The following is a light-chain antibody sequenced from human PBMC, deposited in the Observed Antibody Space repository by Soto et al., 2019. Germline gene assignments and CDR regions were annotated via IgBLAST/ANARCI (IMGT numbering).Light chain of an antibody. CDR2: DAS. V-gene: IGKV3-11*01. J-gene: IGKJ3*01. Sequence: EIVLTQSPATLSLSPGERATLSCRASQSVSSYLAWYQQKPGQAPRLLIYDASNRATGIPARFSGSGSGTDFTLTISSLQPEDVATYYCQQRSSWTFTFGPGTKVDIX. CDR3: QQRSSWTFT. CDR1: QSVSSY.